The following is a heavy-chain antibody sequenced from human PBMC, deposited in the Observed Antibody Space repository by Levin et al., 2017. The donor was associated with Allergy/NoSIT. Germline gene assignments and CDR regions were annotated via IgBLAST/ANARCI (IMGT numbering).Heavy chain of an antibody. CDR1: GDSVSSTNDA. CDR3: ARGWSHAS. J-gene: IGHJ5*02. Sequence: SQTLSLTCAISGDSVSSTNDAWNWYRQSPSRGLEWLGRTYYRSKWYNDYAESVRSRITIIPDTSKNQFSLQLNSVIPDDTAVYFCARGWSHASWGQGTLVTVSS. CDR2: TYYRSKWYN. D-gene: IGHD6-19*01. V-gene: IGHV6-1*01.